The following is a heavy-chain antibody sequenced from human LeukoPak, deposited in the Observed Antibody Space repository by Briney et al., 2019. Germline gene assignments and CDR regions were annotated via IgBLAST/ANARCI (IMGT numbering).Heavy chain of an antibody. Sequence: SETLSLTCAVYGGSFSGYYWSWIRQPPGKGLEWIGEMNHSGSSNYNPSLKRRVTISVEKSKKQFALRLSKRAAADTAVYYCARHSSTYYDSSGYYGFDYWGQGTLVTVSS. CDR3: ARHSSTYYDSSGYYGFDY. J-gene: IGHJ4*02. V-gene: IGHV4-34*01. CDR1: GGSFSGYY. D-gene: IGHD3-22*01. CDR2: MNHSGSS.